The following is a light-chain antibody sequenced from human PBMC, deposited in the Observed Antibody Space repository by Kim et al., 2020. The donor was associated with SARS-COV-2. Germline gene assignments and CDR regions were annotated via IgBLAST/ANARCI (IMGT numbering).Light chain of an antibody. CDR3: QHLNRHPLT. J-gene: IGKJ3*01. CDR2: AAS. Sequence: AIQLTQSPSSLSASVGDRVTITCRASQGISSCLAWYQQQPGKAPKLLISAASSLGSGVPSRFSGSGSGTDFTLTISSLQPDDFATYYCQHLNRHPLTFGPGTKVDIK. V-gene: IGKV1-13*02. CDR1: QGISSC.